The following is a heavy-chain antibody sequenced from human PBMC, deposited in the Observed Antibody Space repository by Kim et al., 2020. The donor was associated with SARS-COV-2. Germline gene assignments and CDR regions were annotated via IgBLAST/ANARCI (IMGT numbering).Heavy chain of an antibody. D-gene: IGHD3-10*01. CDR1: GGTFSSYA. CDR3: GYGSGSATYYYYYYGMDV. Sequence: SVKVSCKASGGTFSSYAISWVRQAPGQGLEWMGGIIPIFGTANYAQKFQGRVTITADESTSTAYMELSSLRSEDTAVYYCGYGSGSATYYYYYYGMDVWGQGTTVTVSS. CDR2: IIPIFGTA. V-gene: IGHV1-69*13. J-gene: IGHJ6*02.